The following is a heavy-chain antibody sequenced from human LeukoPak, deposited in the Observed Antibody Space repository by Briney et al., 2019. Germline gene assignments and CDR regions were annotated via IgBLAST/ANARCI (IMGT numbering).Heavy chain of an antibody. V-gene: IGHV3-23*01. CDR3: ARDSYYYDSSGYYYWFDP. D-gene: IGHD3-22*01. J-gene: IGHJ5*02. CDR2: ISGSGGST. CDR1: GSTFSSYA. Sequence: GGSLRLSCAASGSTFSSYAMSWVRQAPGKGLEWVSAISGSGGSTYYADSVKGRFTISRDNSKNTLYLQMNSLRAEDTAVYYCARDSYYYDSSGYYYWFDPWGQGTLVTVSS.